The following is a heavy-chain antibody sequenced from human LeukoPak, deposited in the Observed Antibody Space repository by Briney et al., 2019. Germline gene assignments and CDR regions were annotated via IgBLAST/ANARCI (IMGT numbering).Heavy chain of an antibody. CDR3: ARPRNYYYYGMDV. CDR2: INHSGST. CDR1: GGSFSGYY. J-gene: IGHJ6*02. V-gene: IGHV4-34*01. Sequence: SETLSLTCAAYGGSFSGYYWSWIRQPPGKGLEWIGEINHSGSTNYNPSLKSRVTISVDTSKNQFSLKLSSVTAADTAVYYCARPRNYYYYGMDVWGQGTTVTVSS.